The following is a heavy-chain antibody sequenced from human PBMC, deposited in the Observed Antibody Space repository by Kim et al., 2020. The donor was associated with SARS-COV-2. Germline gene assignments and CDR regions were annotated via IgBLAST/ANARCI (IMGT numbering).Heavy chain of an antibody. V-gene: IGHV3-23*01. J-gene: IGHJ4*02. D-gene: IGHD3-3*01. Sequence: AVRGRFPNSRDNSKTTLYLQMTSLRAEDTAVYYCAKEPFYDFWSAYYFDYWGQGTLVTVSS. CDR3: AKEPFYDFWSAYYFDY.